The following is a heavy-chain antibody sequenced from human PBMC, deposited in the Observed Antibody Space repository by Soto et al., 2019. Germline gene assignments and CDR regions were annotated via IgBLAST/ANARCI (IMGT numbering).Heavy chain of an antibody. V-gene: IGHV3-48*01. J-gene: IGHJ6*03. CDR3: ARDLSWGSNWYYYMDV. CDR1: GFILSDCA. Sequence: EVQLVESGGGLVQPGGSLRLSCATSGFILSDCAMNWVRQAPGKGLEWVSYIISSSSVIDYADTVKGRFTVSRDNARNSPYLQMNSLRAEDTAVYYCARDLSWGSNWYYYMDVWGKGTTVTVSS. D-gene: IGHD7-27*01. CDR2: IISSSSVI.